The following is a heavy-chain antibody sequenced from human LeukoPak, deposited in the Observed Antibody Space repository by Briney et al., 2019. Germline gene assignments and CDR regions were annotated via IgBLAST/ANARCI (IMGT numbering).Heavy chain of an antibody. CDR2: ISYDGSNK. J-gene: IGHJ6*03. CDR3: ARDSSLQPYYYYMDV. CDR1: EFPFSIYA. D-gene: IGHD6-13*01. V-gene: IGHV3-30*01. Sequence: GSSLRLSCAASEFPFSIYAMHWVRRAPGKGLQWVAVISYDGSNKYYADSVKGRFTISRDNSKNTLYLQMISLRADDTAVYYCARDSSLQPYYYYMDVWGKGTTVIVSS.